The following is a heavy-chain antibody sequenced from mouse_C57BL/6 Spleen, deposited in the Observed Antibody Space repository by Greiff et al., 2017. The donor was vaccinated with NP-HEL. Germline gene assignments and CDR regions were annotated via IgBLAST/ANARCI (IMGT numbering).Heavy chain of an antibody. V-gene: IGHV1-15*01. CDR1: GYTFPDYE. CDR2: IDPETGGT. J-gene: IGHJ3*01. D-gene: IGHD1-1*01. CDR3: TRLDYYGSSPFAY. Sequence: QVQLQQSGAELVRPGASVTLSCKASGYTFPDYEMHWVKQTPVHGLEWIGAIDPETGGTAYNQKFKGKAILTADKSSSTAYMELRSLTSEDSAVYYCTRLDYYGSSPFAYWGQGTLVTVSA.